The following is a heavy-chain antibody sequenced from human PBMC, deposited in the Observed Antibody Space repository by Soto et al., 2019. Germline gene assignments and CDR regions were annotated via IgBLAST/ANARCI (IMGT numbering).Heavy chain of an antibody. CDR2: IYWNDDK. CDR3: ALLETARVTFDY. V-gene: IGHV2-5*01. J-gene: IGHJ4*02. Sequence: QITLKESGPTLVKPTQTLTLTCTFSGFSLSTSGVGVGWIRQPPGKALEWLALIYWNDDKRYSPSLKSRLTIPKAPPKNQWVLKITTMNPWNTPTIYWALLETARVTFDYGAREPWSPSPQ. D-gene: IGHD5-18*01. CDR1: GFSLSTSGVG.